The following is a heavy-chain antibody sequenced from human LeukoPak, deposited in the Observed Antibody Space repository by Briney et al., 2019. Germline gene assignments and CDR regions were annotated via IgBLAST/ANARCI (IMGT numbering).Heavy chain of an antibody. D-gene: IGHD3-9*01. Sequence: TSETLSLTCTVSGVSITSFYWSWIRQPPGKGLEWIGYLYYSGSTNYNPSLKSRVTMSVDTSKNQFSLKLSSVTAADTAVYYCARERYFDWLFDYWGQGTLVTVSS. CDR2: LYYSGST. CDR1: GVSITSFY. CDR3: ARERYFDWLFDY. J-gene: IGHJ4*02. V-gene: IGHV4-59*12.